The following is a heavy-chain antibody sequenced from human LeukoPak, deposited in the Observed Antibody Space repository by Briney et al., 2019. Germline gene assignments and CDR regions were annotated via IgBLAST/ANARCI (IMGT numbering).Heavy chain of an antibody. CDR2: ISSSSSYI. Sequence: PGGSLRLSCAASGFTFSSYGMNWVRQAPGQGLEWVSSISSSSSYIYYADSVKGRFTISRDNVKNSLYLQMNSLRAGDTAVYYCAKDYGSSGYYCGSGTADYWGQGTLVTVSS. CDR3: AKDYGSSGYYCGSGTADY. J-gene: IGHJ4*02. D-gene: IGHD3-22*01. V-gene: IGHV3-21*01. CDR1: GFTFSSYG.